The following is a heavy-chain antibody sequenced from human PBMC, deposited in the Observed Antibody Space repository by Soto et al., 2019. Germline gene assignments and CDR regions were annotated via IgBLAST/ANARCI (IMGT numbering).Heavy chain of an antibody. D-gene: IGHD2-2*01. CDR1: GGTFSSYT. Sequence: QVQLVQSGAEVKKPGSSVKVSCKASGGTFSSYTISWVRQAPGQGLEWMGRIIPILGIANYAQKFQGRVTITADKSTSTAYMELSSLRSEDTAVYYCARGLGYCSSTSCSSAEYFQHWCQGTLVTVSS. CDR3: ARGLGYCSSTSCSSAEYFQH. CDR2: IIPILGIA. J-gene: IGHJ1*01. V-gene: IGHV1-69*02.